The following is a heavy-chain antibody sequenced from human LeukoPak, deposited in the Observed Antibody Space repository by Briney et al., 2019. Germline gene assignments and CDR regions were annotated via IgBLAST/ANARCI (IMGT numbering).Heavy chain of an antibody. CDR2: IYTSGST. Sequence: SETLSLTCTVSGGSISSYYWSWIRQPPGKGLEWIGYIYTSGSTNYNPSLKSRVTISVDTSKNQFSLKLSSVTVADTAVYYCAREIGYYDSSGYHYYYYGMDVWGQGTTVTVSS. CDR1: GGSISSYY. CDR3: AREIGYYDSSGYHYYYYGMDV. J-gene: IGHJ6*02. D-gene: IGHD3-22*01. V-gene: IGHV4-59*01.